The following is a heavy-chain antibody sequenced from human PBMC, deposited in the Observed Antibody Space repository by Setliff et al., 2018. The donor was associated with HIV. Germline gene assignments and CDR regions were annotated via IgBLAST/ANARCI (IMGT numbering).Heavy chain of an antibody. V-gene: IGHV4-39*01. J-gene: IGHJ3*02. CDR2: FHYSGSI. Sequence: ASETLSLTCTVSGASIISSSYYWGWIRQPPGKGLEWIGWFHYSGSISYYPSLRIRVTITVDTSKNQFSLKLTSVTAADTAVYYGARPLTPSYNFWGDAFAIWGQGTMVTVSS. CDR1: GASIISSSYY. D-gene: IGHD3-3*01. CDR3: ARPLTPSYNFWGDAFAI.